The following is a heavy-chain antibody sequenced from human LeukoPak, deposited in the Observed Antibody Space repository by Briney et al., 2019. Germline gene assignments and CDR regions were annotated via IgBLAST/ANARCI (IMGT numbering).Heavy chain of an antibody. J-gene: IGHJ3*02. CDR3: ARDERLRIDAFDI. V-gene: IGHV3-66*01. Sequence: GGSLRLSCAASGFTVSSNYMSWVRQAPGKGLEWVSVIYSGGSTYYADSVKGRFTISRDNSKNTLYLQMNSLRAEDTAVYYCARDERLRIDAFDIWGQGTMVTVSS. CDR1: GFTVSSNY. D-gene: IGHD4-17*01. CDR2: IYSGGST.